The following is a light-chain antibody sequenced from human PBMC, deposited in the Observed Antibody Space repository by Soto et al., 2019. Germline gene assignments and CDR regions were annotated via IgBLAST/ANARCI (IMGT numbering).Light chain of an antibody. CDR3: SSYAGFNRIL. V-gene: IGLV2-8*01. J-gene: IGLJ2*01. CDR1: NNDIGLYNF. CDR2: DIS. Sequence: QSALTQPPSASGSPGQSVTISCTGTNNDIGLYNFVSWYQQHPGKAPKLIIHDISRRPSGVPDRFSGSKSGNTASLTVSGLQAGDAADYFCSSYAGFNRILFGGGTKLTVL.